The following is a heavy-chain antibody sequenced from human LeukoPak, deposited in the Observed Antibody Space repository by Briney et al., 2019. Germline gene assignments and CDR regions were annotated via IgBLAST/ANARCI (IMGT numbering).Heavy chain of an antibody. CDR1: GGSISSYY. Sequence: SETLSLTCTVSGGSISSYYWSWIRQPAGKGLEWIGRIYTSGSTNYNPSLKSRVTMSVDTSKNQFSLKLSSVTAADTAVYYCARSEYSSSSGRYYYMDVWGKGTTVTVSS. D-gene: IGHD6-6*01. V-gene: IGHV4-4*07. CDR3: ARSEYSSSSGRYYYMDV. J-gene: IGHJ6*03. CDR2: IYTSGST.